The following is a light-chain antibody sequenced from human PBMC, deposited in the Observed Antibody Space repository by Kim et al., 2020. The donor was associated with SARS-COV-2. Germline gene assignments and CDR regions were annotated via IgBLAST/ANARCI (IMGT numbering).Light chain of an antibody. Sequence: PGERATLSCRARQSVSSSYLAWYQQKSGQAPRLLIYGASSRATGIPDRFSGSGSGTDFTLTISRLEPEDFAVYYCQQYGTSPWTFGQGTKVDIK. CDR2: GAS. CDR3: QQYGTSPWT. V-gene: IGKV3-20*01. CDR1: QSVSSSY. J-gene: IGKJ1*01.